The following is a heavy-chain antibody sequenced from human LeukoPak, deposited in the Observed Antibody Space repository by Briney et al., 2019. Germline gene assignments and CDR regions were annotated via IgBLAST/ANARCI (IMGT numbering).Heavy chain of an antibody. V-gene: IGHV3-23*01. Sequence: GGSLRLSCAASGFTFSTYAMAWVRQAPGKGLEWVSSISASGGNTYYADYVTGRFMISRDNSNNTLYLHMNSLRTEDTAVYYCAARLIGSFFDQWGQGTLVPVSS. CDR3: AARLIGSFFDQ. CDR1: GFTFSTYA. CDR2: ISASGGNT. D-gene: IGHD3-10*01. J-gene: IGHJ4*02.